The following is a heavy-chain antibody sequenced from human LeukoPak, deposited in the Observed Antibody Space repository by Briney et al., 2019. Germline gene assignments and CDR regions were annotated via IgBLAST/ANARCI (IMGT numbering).Heavy chain of an antibody. CDR1: GGSLSDSY. V-gene: IGHV4-34*01. Sequence: SETLSLTCAIYGGSLSDSYWSWIRQPPGRGLEWIGEVYHTGSTNYNPSLKTRVTISVVTSKNQFSLEVTSVTAADTAVYYCARGPTRIFDYWGQGILVTVSS. CDR2: VYHTGST. CDR3: ARGPTRIFDY. J-gene: IGHJ4*02.